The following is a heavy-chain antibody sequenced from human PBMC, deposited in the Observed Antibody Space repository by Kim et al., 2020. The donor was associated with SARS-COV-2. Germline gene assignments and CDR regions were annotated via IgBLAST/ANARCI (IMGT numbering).Heavy chain of an antibody. Sequence: GGSLRLSCAVSGLTVTSNHMTWIRQAPGRGLEWVSVIFRGGSTYYAASVQGRFTISRDYYKNTLSLQMNSLRAEDTAIYYCARDPVGDGYSCFDYWGQGT. CDR3: ARDPVGDGYSCFDY. J-gene: IGHJ4*02. CDR2: IFRGGST. CDR1: GLTVTSNH. V-gene: IGHV3-66*01. D-gene: IGHD4-4*01.